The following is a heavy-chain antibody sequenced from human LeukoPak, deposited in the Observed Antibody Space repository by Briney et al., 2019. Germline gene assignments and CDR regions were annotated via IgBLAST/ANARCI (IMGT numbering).Heavy chain of an antibody. CDR1: GGSISSGGYY. V-gene: IGHV4-31*03. CDR3: ARVSIAARLNYYYGMDV. Sequence: SQTLSLTCTVSGGSISSGGYYWSWIRQHPGKGLEWIGYIYYSGSTYYNPSLKSRVTISVDTSKNQFSLKLSSVTAADTAVYYCARVSIAARLNYYYGMDVWGQGTTVTVSS. J-gene: IGHJ6*02. CDR2: IYYSGST. D-gene: IGHD6-6*01.